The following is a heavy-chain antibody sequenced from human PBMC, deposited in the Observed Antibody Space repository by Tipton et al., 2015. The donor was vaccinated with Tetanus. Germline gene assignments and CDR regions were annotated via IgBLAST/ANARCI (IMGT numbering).Heavy chain of an antibody. CDR2: TYHTGGT. V-gene: IGHV4-30-2*01. J-gene: IGHJ4*02. CDR3: ARAPYNSPGKYYFDY. CDR1: GGSISRGDYY. Sequence: TLSLTCSVSGGSISRGDYYWSWIRQPPGKGLEWIGYTYHTGGTYYNPSFKSRVTVSVDRSNNQFSLEMTSVTAADTAVYFCARAPYNSPGKYYFDYWGQGILVTVSS. D-gene: IGHD5-24*01.